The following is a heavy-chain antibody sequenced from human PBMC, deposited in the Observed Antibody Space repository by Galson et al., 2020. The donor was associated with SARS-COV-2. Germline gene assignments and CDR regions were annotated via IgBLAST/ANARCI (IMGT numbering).Heavy chain of an antibody. Sequence: GGSLRLSCAASGFTFSSYGMHWVRQAPGKGLEWVAFIRYDGSNKYYADSVKGRFTISRDNSKNTLYLQMNSLRAEDTAVYYCAKDPYIAAAGHHYYYGMDVWGQGTTVTVSS. J-gene: IGHJ6*02. D-gene: IGHD6-13*01. CDR1: GFTFSSYG. CDR3: AKDPYIAAAGHHYYYGMDV. V-gene: IGHV3-30*02. CDR2: IRYDGSNK.